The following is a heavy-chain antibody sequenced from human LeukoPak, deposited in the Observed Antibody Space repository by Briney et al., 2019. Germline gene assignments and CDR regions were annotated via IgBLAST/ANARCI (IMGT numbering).Heavy chain of an antibody. D-gene: IGHD6-13*01. CDR2: ISESGGTI. J-gene: IGHJ4*02. Sequence: GGSLRLSCAASGFTFSSYEMNWVRQAPGKGLEWVSYISESGGTIYYADSAKGRFTISRDNAKNSLFLQMSSLRAEDTAVYYCARDSGVGGTGNEFDYWGQGTLVSVSS. CDR1: GFTFSSYE. CDR3: ARDSGVGGTGNEFDY. V-gene: IGHV3-48*03.